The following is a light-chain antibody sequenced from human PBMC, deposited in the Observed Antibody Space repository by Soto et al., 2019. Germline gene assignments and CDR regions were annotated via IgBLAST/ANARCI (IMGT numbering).Light chain of an antibody. CDR1: SSDIGGYSY. Sequence: QSVLTQPASVSASPGQSITISCIGTSSDIGGYSYVSWYQQHPVKAPKLLIRDVNYRPSGISARFSGSKSGNTASLTISGLQTEDEADYYCSSYSSRSTLLVFGGGTKVTVL. V-gene: IGLV2-14*03. J-gene: IGLJ2*01. CDR3: SSYSSRSTLLV. CDR2: DVN.